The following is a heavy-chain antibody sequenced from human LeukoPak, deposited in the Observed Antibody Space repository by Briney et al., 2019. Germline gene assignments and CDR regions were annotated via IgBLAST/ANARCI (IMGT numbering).Heavy chain of an antibody. CDR1: GFTFSSYG. J-gene: IGHJ4*02. Sequence: GGSLRLSCAASGFTFSSYGVHWVRQAPGKGLEWVAFIQYDGSEKYFADSVKGRFTISRDNSKNTLYLQMNSLRPDDTAVYYCVRAMAGPSDYWGQGTLVTVSS. CDR2: IQYDGSEK. D-gene: IGHD6-19*01. CDR3: VRAMAGPSDY. V-gene: IGHV3-30*02.